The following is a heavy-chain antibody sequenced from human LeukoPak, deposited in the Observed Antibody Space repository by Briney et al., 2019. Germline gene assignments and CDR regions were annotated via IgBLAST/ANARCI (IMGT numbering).Heavy chain of an antibody. J-gene: IGHJ4*02. V-gene: IGHV1-46*01. CDR2: ISPSGSNT. Sequence: VASVKVSCKASGFTFTNYYMHWVRQAPGQGLEWMGLISPSGSNTNYAQKFRGRVTMTRDTSATTVYMELSSLRSEDTAVYYCAREESGGYFDYGGQGTLVTVSS. CDR3: AREESGGYFDY. D-gene: IGHD2-8*02. CDR1: GFTFTNYY.